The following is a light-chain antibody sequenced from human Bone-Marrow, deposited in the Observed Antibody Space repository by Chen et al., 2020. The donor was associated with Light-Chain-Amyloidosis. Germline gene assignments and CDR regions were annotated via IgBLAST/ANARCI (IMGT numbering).Light chain of an antibody. CDR3: QSADSSGTYEVI. Sequence: SYEPTQPPSVSVSPGQTARITCSGDDLPTKYAHWYQQKPGQAPVLVIHRDTERPSGISERFSGSSSGTTATLTISGVQAEDEADYHCQSADSSGTYEVIFGGGTKLTVL. CDR2: RDT. J-gene: IGLJ2*01. V-gene: IGLV3-25*03. CDR1: DLPTKY.